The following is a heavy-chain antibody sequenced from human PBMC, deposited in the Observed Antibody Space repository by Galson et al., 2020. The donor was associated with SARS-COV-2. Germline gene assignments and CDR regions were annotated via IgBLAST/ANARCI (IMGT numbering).Heavy chain of an antibody. CDR3: ARGGSRPIMVFDYYYFYMDV. J-gene: IGHJ6*03. V-gene: IGHV4-34*01. D-gene: IGHD2-8*01. Sequence: PETLYLTCAVYGRSLSHYSCPRVRLLPGNRPASIGEISHSGRTNYNPSLKSRVFMSVATSKNQFSLKLSSVTAADTAVYYCARGGSRPIMVFDYYYFYMDVWGKGTTVTVCS. CDR1: GRSLSHYS. CDR2: ISHSGRT.